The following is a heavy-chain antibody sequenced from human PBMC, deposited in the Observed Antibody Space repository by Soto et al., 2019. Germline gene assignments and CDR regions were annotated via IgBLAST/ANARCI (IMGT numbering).Heavy chain of an antibody. D-gene: IGHD3-10*01. Sequence: SETLSLTCTVSGDSINSADYYWNWIRQTPGKGLEWIGHIYYSGAIDYNPSLKSRVTISLDTSKNQFSLRLSSVTAADTAIYYCASRKSYYASGTDHWDPGTLVTVSS. CDR2: IYYSGAI. J-gene: IGHJ4*02. V-gene: IGHV4-30-4*01. CDR3: ASRKSYYASGTDH. CDR1: GDSINSADYY.